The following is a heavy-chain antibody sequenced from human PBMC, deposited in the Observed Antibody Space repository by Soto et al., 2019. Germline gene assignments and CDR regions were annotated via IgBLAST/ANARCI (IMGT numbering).Heavy chain of an antibody. V-gene: IGHV3-23*01. Sequence: LRLSCAASGFTLSLYAMNWVRQAPGKGLEWVSGTSGSGGSTYYADSVKGRFTISRDNSKNTLYLQMNSLRAEDTAVYYCAKPLPFSTVGPTHYFFDYWGQGTLVTVSS. J-gene: IGHJ4*02. CDR3: AKPLPFSTVGPTHYFFDY. D-gene: IGHD1-26*01. CDR1: GFTLSLYA. CDR2: TSGSGGST.